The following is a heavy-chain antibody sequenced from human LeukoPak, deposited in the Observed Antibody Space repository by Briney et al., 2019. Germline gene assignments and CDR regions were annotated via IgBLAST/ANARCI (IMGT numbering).Heavy chain of an antibody. CDR2: ISYDGGNK. Sequence: GGSLRLSCAASGFNFSTYGIHWVRQAPGKGLEWVALISYDGGNKYYADSVKGRFTISRDNSRNTLYLQMDNLRVEDTAVYYCAREGKVYWGQGTLVTVSS. CDR3: AREGKVY. CDR1: GFNFSTYG. V-gene: IGHV3-30-3*01. J-gene: IGHJ4*02.